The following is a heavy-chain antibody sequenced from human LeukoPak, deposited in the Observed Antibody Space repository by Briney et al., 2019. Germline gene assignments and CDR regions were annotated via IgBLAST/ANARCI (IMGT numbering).Heavy chain of an antibody. V-gene: IGHV1-69*04. CDR2: IIPILGIA. Sequence: SVKVSCKASGGTFSSYTISWVRQAPGQGLEWMGRIIPILGIANYAQKFQGRVTITADKSTSTAYMELSSLRSEDTAVYYCARDHCSSTSCKKALGYWGQGTLVAVTS. D-gene: IGHD2-2*01. J-gene: IGHJ4*02. CDR3: ARDHCSSTSCKKALGY. CDR1: GGTFSSYT.